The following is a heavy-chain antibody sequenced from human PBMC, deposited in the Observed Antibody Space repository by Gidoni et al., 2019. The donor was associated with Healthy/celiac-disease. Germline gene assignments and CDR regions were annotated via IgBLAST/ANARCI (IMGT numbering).Heavy chain of an antibody. CDR3: ARDNGYHVHNWFDP. Sequence: QVTLKESGPALVKPTQTLTLTCTFSGFSLRTSGMRVSWIRQPPGKALEWLARIDWDDDKFYSTSLKTRLTISKDTSKNQVVLTMTNMDPVDTATYYCARDNGYHVHNWFDPWGQGTLVTVSS. J-gene: IGHJ5*02. CDR1: GFSLRTSGMR. CDR2: IDWDDDK. D-gene: IGHD5-18*01. V-gene: IGHV2-70*04.